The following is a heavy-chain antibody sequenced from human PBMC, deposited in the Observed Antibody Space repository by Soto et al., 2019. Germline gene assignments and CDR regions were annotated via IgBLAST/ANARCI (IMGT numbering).Heavy chain of an antibody. CDR2: IYYSGST. V-gene: IGHV4-39*01. CDR3: ARHGYYYGSGSYQYGMDV. D-gene: IGHD3-10*01. Sequence: SETLSLTCTVSGGSISSSSYYWGWIRQPPGKGLEWIGSIYYSGSTYYNPSLKSRVTIYVDTSKNQFSLKLSSVTAADTAVYYCARHGYYYGSGSYQYGMDVWGQGTTVIVS. J-gene: IGHJ6*02. CDR1: GGSISSSSYY.